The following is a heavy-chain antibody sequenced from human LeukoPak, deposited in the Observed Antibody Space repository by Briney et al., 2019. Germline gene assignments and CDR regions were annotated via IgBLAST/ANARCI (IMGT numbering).Heavy chain of an antibody. CDR1: GYSITNGYY. J-gene: IGHJ5*02. CDR3: ARVPHGETIFGILLYRIDP. V-gene: IGHV4-38-2*01. Sequence: SETLSLTCGVSGYSITNGYYWGWIRQPPGEGLEWIRSIYHSGNTFYNPSLKSRVTISVDTSKNQFSLKLNSVTAADTAIYYCARVPHGETIFGILLYRIDPWGQGTLVTVSS. CDR2: IYHSGNT. D-gene: IGHD3-3*01.